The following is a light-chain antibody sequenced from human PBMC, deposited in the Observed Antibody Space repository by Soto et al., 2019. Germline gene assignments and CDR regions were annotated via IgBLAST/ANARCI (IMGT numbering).Light chain of an antibody. CDR3: QQYNSYSPWT. CDR2: KAS. J-gene: IGKJ1*01. Sequence: DIQMTQSPSTLSASVGDRVTITCRASQSIDSWLAWYQQKPGKAPKLLMYKASSLESGVPSRFSGSGSETEFTLTISSLQPDDFATYYCQQYNSYSPWTFGQGTKVDIK. CDR1: QSIDSW. V-gene: IGKV1-5*03.